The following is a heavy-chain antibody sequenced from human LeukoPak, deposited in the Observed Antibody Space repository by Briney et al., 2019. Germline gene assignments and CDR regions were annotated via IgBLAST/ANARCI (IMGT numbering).Heavy chain of an antibody. Sequence: GGSLRLSCAASGFTFSNYAMSWVRQAPGKGLEWVSGISGSGGSTYYADSVKGRFTISRDNAKNSLYLQMNSLRAEDTALYYCAKDYYGSGSYNYFDYWGQGTLVTVSS. CDR2: ISGSGGST. V-gene: IGHV3-23*01. CDR3: AKDYYGSGSYNYFDY. D-gene: IGHD3-10*01. J-gene: IGHJ4*02. CDR1: GFTFSNYA.